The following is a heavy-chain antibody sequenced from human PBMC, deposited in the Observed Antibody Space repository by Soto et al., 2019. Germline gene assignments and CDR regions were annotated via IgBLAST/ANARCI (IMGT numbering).Heavy chain of an antibody. CDR2: ISYDGSNK. V-gene: IGHV3-30*03. CDR3: ARGGFGEQTYYYYGMDV. D-gene: IGHD3-10*01. J-gene: IGHJ6*02. CDR1: GFTFSSYG. Sequence: TGGSLRLSCAASGFTFSSYGMHWVRQAPGKGLEWVAVISYDGSNKYYADSVKGRFTISRDNSKNTLYLQMNSLRDEDTAVYYCARGGFGEQTYYYYGMDVWGQGTTVTVSS.